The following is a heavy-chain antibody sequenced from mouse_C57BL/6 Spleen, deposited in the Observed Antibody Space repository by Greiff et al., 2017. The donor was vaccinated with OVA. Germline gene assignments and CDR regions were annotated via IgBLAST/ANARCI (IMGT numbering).Heavy chain of an antibody. D-gene: IGHD1-1*01. J-gene: IGHJ4*01. CDR2: ISSGSSTI. CDR3: ARTLYYGAMDY. V-gene: IGHV5-17*01. Sequence: EVQLVESGGGLVKPGGSLKLSCAASGFTFSDYGMHWVRQAPEKGLEWVAYISSGSSTIYYADTVKGRFTISRDNAKNTLFLQMTSLRSEDTAMYYCARTLYYGAMDYWGQGTSVTVSS. CDR1: GFTFSDYG.